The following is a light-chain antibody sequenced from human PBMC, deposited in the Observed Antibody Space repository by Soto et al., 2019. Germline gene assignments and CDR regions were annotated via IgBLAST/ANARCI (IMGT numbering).Light chain of an antibody. J-gene: IGKJ1*01. CDR3: RQYNSYPTWT. CDR1: QSVSSN. V-gene: IGKV3-15*01. Sequence: EIVMTQSPATLSVSPGERATPSCRASQSVSSNLAWYQQKPGQAPRLVIYGASTRATGIPARFSGSGSGTEFTLPISSLQPDDFATYYCRQYNSYPTWTFGQGTKVDIK. CDR2: GAS.